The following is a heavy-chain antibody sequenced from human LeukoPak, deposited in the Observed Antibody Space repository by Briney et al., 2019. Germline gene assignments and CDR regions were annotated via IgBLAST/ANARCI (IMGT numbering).Heavy chain of an antibody. V-gene: IGHV1-46*01. CDR3: ARARYGGSPVFDY. D-gene: IGHD3-10*01. CDR2: INPSGGST. Sequence: ASVKDSCKASGYTFTGYYMHWVRQAPGQGLEWMGIINPSGGSTSYAQKFQGRVAMTRDTSTSTVYMELSSLRSEDTAVYYCARARYGGSPVFDYWGQGTLVTVSS. J-gene: IGHJ4*02. CDR1: GYTFTGYY.